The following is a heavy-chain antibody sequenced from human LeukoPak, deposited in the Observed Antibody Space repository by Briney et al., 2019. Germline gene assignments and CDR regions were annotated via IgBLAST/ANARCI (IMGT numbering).Heavy chain of an antibody. CDR2: ISGSGGST. CDR1: GFTFSSYA. V-gene: IGHV3-23*01. Sequence: GGSLRLSCAASGFTFSSYAMSWVRQAPGKGLEWVSAISGSGGSTYYADSVKGRFTISRDNSKNTLYLQMNSLRAEDTAVYYCAKTNDTGTTKAYYYYGMDVWGQGTTVTVSS. J-gene: IGHJ6*02. CDR3: AKTNDTGTTKAYYYYGMDV. D-gene: IGHD1-7*01.